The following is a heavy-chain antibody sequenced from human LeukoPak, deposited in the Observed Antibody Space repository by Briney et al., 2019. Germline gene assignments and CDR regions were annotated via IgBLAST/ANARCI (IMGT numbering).Heavy chain of an antibody. CDR3: ARRYCSGGSCYSGMVDY. Sequence: KPSETLSLTCTVSGGSISSSSYYWGWIRQPPGKGLEWIGSIYYSGSTYYNPSLKSRVTISVDTSKNQFSLKLSSVTAADTAVYYCARRYCSGGSCYSGMVDYWGQGTLVTVSS. CDR1: GGSISSSSYY. CDR2: IYYSGST. D-gene: IGHD2-15*01. V-gene: IGHV4-39*07. J-gene: IGHJ4*02.